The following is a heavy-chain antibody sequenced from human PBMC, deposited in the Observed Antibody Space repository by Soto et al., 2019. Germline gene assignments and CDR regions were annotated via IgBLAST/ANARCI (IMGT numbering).Heavy chain of an antibody. CDR2: IYSGGST. V-gene: IGHV3-53*02. CDR3: ARAEQWLVRGFDY. Sequence: EVQLVETGGGLIQPGGSLRLSCAASGFTVSSNYMSWVRQAPGKGLEWVSVIYSGGSTYYADSVKGRFTSSRDNSKNTLYLEMNSLRAEDTAVYYCARAEQWLVRGFDYWGQGTLVTVSS. D-gene: IGHD6-19*01. J-gene: IGHJ4*02. CDR1: GFTVSSNY.